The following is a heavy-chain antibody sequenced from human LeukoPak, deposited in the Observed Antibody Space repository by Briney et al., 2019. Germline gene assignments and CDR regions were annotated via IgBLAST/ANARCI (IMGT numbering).Heavy chain of an antibody. J-gene: IGHJ6*03. CDR2: IWYDGSNK. CDR3: AKGLNYYYMDV. Sequence: QPGGSLRLSCAASGFTFSSYGMHWVRQAPGKGLEWVAVIWYDGSNKYYADSVKGRFTISRDNSKNTLYLQMNSLRAEDTAVYYCAKGLNYYYMDVWGKGTTVTVSS. CDR1: GFTFSSYG. V-gene: IGHV3-33*06.